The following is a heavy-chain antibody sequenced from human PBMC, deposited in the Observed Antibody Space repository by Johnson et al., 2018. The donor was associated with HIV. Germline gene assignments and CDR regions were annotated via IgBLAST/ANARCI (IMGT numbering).Heavy chain of an antibody. D-gene: IGHD1-26*01. Sequence: VQLVESGGGVVQPGGSLRLSCVVSGFTFDDYAMHWVRQVPGEGLEWVSGINWSSGSIGYADSVKGRFTISRDNAKNSLYLQMNSLRAEDTAAYSCARGDRSTYYRRGAFDIWGQGTMVTVSS. V-gene: IGHV3-9*01. J-gene: IGHJ3*02. CDR2: INWSSGSI. CDR1: GFTFDDYA. CDR3: ARGDRSTYYRRGAFDI.